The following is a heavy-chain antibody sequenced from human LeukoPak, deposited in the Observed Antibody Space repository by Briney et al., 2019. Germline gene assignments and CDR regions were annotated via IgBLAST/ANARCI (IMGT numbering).Heavy chain of an antibody. J-gene: IGHJ4*02. Sequence: ASVKVSCKASGYTFTSYGISWVRQAPGQGLEWMGWISAYNGNTNYAQKLQGRVTMTTDTSTSTAYMELRSLRSDDTAVYYCARGPPPNMVATGFDYWGQGTLVTVSS. CDR1: GYTFTSYG. D-gene: IGHD5-12*01. CDR2: ISAYNGNT. V-gene: IGHV1-18*04. CDR3: ARGPPPNMVATGFDY.